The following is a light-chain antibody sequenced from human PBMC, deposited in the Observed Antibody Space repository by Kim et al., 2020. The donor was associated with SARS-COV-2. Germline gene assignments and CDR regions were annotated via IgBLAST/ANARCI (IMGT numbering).Light chain of an antibody. Sequence: WVTITGTGTGSNIVAGYDVHWYQQLPTAAPNLLIYGNSNRLSGVPDRFSGSKSGTSASLAITGLQAEDEADYYCQSYDNSLSSYVFGSGTKVTVL. CDR1: GSNIVAGYD. CDR3: QSYDNSLSSYV. J-gene: IGLJ1*01. V-gene: IGLV1-40*01. CDR2: GNS.